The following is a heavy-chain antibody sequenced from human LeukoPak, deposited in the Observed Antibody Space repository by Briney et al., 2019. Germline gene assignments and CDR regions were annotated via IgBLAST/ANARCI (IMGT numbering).Heavy chain of an antibody. CDR1: GFTFSSNW. J-gene: IGHJ4*02. V-gene: IGHV3-7*01. CDR2: INLDGSVK. CDR3: ARLRPGSQIDY. Sequence: GGSLRLSCAASGFTFSSNWMSWVRQAPGKGLKWVANINLDGSVKYYVDSVKGRFAISRDNAKNSLSLQMNSLRAEDTAVYYCARLRPGSQIDYWGQGTLVTVSS. D-gene: IGHD5-12*01.